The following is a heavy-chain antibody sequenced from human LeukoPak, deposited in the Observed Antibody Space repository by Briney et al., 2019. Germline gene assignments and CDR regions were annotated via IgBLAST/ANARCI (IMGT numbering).Heavy chain of an antibody. J-gene: IGHJ4*02. CDR3: ARGSVRYDY. CDR1: GFTVSSDY. D-gene: IGHD3-3*01. Sequence: GGSLRLSCAASGFTVSSDYMSWVRQAPGKGLEWVSYVSSSGSTIYYADSVKGRFTISRDNAKKSVYLQMNSLRAEDTAVYYCARGSVRYDYWGQGTLVTVSS. V-gene: IGHV3-11*04. CDR2: VSSSGSTI.